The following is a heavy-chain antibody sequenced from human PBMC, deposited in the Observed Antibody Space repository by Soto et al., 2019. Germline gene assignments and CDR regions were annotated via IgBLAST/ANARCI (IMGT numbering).Heavy chain of an antibody. J-gene: IGHJ4*02. D-gene: IGHD3-10*01. CDR1: GDTFNFYT. Sequence: QVQLVQSGAELKKPGSSVSVSCKASGDTFNFYTINWVWQAPGLGLEWMGRTIHMLSMSNYALKFQGRLTISADKSTSTAYMVLNSLKPEDTAMYYCATSYGSGSQAFDLWGQGALVTVSS. V-gene: IGHV1-69*02. CDR2: TIHMLSMS. CDR3: ATSYGSGSQAFDL.